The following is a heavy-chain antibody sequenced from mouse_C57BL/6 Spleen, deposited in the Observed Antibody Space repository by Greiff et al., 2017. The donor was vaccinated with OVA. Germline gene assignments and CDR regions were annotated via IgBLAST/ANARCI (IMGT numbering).Heavy chain of an antibody. D-gene: IGHD1-1*01. J-gene: IGHJ1*03. CDR2: IHPNSGST. Sequence: QVQLKQPGAELVKPGASVKLSCKASGYTFTSYWMHWVKQRPGQGLEWIGMIHPNSGSTNYNEKFKSKATLTVDKSSSTAYMQLSSLTSEDSAVYYCARGRYGSSPWYFDVWGTGTTVTVSS. V-gene: IGHV1-64*01. CDR3: ARGRYGSSPWYFDV. CDR1: GYTFTSYW.